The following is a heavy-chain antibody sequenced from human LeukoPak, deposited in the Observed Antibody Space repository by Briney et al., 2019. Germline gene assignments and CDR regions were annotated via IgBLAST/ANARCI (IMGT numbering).Heavy chain of an antibody. CDR3: ARGQSTGTTAQPDY. D-gene: IGHD1-1*01. J-gene: IGHJ4*02. CDR2: IYYSGYT. CDR1: GGSISTSY. V-gene: IGHV4-59*01. Sequence: PSETLSLTCTVSGGSISTSYWSWIRQPPGKGLEWIGYIYYSGYTIYNPPPQSRVNMSVDTSKKQFSLKLSSVTAADTAVYYCARGQSTGTTAQPDYWGQGTLVTVSS.